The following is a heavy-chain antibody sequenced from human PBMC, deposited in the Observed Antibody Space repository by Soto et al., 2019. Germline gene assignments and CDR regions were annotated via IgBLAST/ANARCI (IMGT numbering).Heavy chain of an antibody. CDR1: GFTFDDYA. CDR2: ISWNSGRI. CDR3: AKDIRAYGSGSTYFDN. J-gene: IGHJ4*02. Sequence: DVQLVESGGGLVQPGRSLRLACAASGFTFDDYAMHWVRQGPGKGLEWVSGISWNSGRIDYADSVKGRFTISRDNAKKSLYLPMNSLRGEDTALYYCAKDIRAYGSGSTYFDNWGQGTLVTVSS. V-gene: IGHV3-9*01. D-gene: IGHD6-19*01.